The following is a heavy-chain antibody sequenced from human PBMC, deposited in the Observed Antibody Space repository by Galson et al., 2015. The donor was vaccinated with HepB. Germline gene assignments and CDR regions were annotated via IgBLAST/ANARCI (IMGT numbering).Heavy chain of an antibody. V-gene: IGHV5-51*01. J-gene: IGHJ6*02. Sequence: QSGAEVKKPGESLKISCKGSGYSFTSHWIGWVRQMPGKGLECMGIIYPGDSEIRLNPSFQGQVTMSVDKSISTAYLQWGSLKAADTGIYFCARLGHENYNCDGMDVWGQGTTVNVSS. D-gene: IGHD2/OR15-2a*01. CDR1: GYSFTSHW. CDR3: ARLGHENYNCDGMDV. CDR2: IYPGDSEI.